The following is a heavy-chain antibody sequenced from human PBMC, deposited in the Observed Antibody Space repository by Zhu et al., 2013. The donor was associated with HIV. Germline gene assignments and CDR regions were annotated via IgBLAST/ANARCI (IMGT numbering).Heavy chain of an antibody. Sequence: QLQLVQSGAEVKKPGSSVKVSCKASGDTFSSSAISWVRQAPGQGLEWMGGIIPVFGTGSSSQKFQGRVTISADKSTGTVYMDLSSLRSEDTAVYFCARGSRYCSGGSCYPDIWGQGTLVT. J-gene: IGHJ4*02. D-gene: IGHD2-15*01. CDR2: IIPVFGTG. CDR3: ARGSRYCSGGSCYPDI. CDR1: GDTFSSSA. V-gene: IGHV1-69*06.